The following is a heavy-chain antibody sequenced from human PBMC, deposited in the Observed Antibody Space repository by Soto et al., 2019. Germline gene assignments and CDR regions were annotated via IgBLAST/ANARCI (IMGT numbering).Heavy chain of an antibody. V-gene: IGHV3-9*01. CDR1: GFTFDDHG. CDR2: ISWNSGSI. Sequence: EVDLVESGGGLAQPGRSLRLSCVASGFTFDDHGMHWVRQIPGRGLEWVSGISWNSGSIGYAESVKGRFTIFRDNAKNSLYLEMTSLRQEDTALYYCVRDTSSGCHLNDHWCQGVQVSVSS. D-gene: IGHD3-9*01. CDR3: VRDTSSGCHLNDH. J-gene: IGHJ4*02.